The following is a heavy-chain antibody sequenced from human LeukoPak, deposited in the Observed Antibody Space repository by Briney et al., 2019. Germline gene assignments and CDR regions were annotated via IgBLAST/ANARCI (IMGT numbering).Heavy chain of an antibody. D-gene: IGHD4-17*01. CDR1: GFTFSSYW. V-gene: IGHV3-7*01. J-gene: IGHJ5*02. CDR3: ARADGDYDPHWFDP. Sequence: GGSLTLTCAASGFTFSSYWLSWVRQAPAAGLEWVANIKQDGSEKYYVDSVKGRFTISRDNANNSLYLQMNSLSAEDTAVYYCARADGDYDPHWFDPWGQGTLVTVSS. CDR2: IKQDGSEK.